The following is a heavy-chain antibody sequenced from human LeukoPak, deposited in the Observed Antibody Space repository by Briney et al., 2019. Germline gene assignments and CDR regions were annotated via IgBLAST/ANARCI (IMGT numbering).Heavy chain of an antibody. CDR2: ISGSGGST. J-gene: IGHJ1*01. Sequence: GGSLRLSCAASGFTFSSYAMSWVRQAPGKGLEWVSAISGSGGSTYYADSVKGRFTISRDNSKNTLYLQMNSLRAEDTAVYYCARATVPAVRAEYFQHWARAPWSPSPQ. D-gene: IGHD2-2*01. CDR1: GFTFSSYA. CDR3: ARATVPAVRAEYFQH. V-gene: IGHV3-23*01.